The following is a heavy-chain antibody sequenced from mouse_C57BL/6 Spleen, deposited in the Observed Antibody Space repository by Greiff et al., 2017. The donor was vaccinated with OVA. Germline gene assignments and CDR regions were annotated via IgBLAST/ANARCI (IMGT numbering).Heavy chain of an antibody. CDR1: GFTFSSYT. V-gene: IGHV5-9*01. Sequence: DVKLVESGGGLVKPGGSLKLSCAASGFTFSSYTMSWVRQTPEKRLEWVATISGGGGNTYYPDSVKGRFTISRDNAKNTLYLQMSSLRSEDTALYYCARLYYDYDEAYWGQGTLVTVSA. CDR2: ISGGGGNT. CDR3: ARLYYDYDEAY. J-gene: IGHJ3*01. D-gene: IGHD2-4*01.